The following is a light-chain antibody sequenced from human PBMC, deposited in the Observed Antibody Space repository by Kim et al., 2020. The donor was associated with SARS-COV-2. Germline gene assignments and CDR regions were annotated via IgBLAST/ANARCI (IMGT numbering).Light chain of an antibody. CDR1: SGNIASNY. J-gene: IGLJ3*02. CDR3: QSYDDSNRWV. V-gene: IGLV6-57*02. Sequence: KTVTISCTSSSGNIASNYVQWYQQRPASAPTTVIYEDNERPSGVPDRFSGSIDSSSNSASLTISGLKTEDEADYYCQSYDDSNRWVFGGGTQLTVL. CDR2: EDN.